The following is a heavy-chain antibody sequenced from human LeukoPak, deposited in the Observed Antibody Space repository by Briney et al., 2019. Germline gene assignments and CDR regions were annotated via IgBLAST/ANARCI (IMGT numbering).Heavy chain of an antibody. D-gene: IGHD4-17*01. CDR2: VTSRGVGT. CDR3: GSDPNGDYVGALGY. J-gene: IGHJ4*01. V-gene: IGHV3-23*01. CDR1: GFTFSSYA. Sequence: PGGSLRLSCTDSGFTFSSYALAWVRQAPGKGLEWVAAVTSRGVGTHYADSVKGRFTISRDNSKNTIYLQMNSLRAEGTAIYYCGSDPNGDYVGALGYWGRGTLVTVSS.